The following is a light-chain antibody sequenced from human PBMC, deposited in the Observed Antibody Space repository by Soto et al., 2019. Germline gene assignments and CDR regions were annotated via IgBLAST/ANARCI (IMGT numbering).Light chain of an antibody. CDR2: AAS. CDR3: QQSYSTPAIT. V-gene: IGKV1-39*01. CDR1: QRISSY. Sequence: DIPMTQSPSSLSASVGDIVTITCRASQRISSYVNSYHQQPGKAPNLLIYAASSLHTGVPSRVSGSGSGTDFTLTIISLQPEDFVAYYCQQSYSTPAITFGHGTTLEIK. J-gene: IGKJ2*01.